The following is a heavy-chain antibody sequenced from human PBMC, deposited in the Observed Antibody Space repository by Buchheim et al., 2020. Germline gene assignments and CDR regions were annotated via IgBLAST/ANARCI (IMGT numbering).Heavy chain of an antibody. CDR2: LYYSGTT. CDR1: GGSVTSGGSVTSGSHY. J-gene: IGHJ5*02. Sequence: QVQLQESGPRLVKPSETLSLTCTVSGGSVTSGGSVTSGSHYWSWIRQSPGKGLEWIGYLYYSGTTNYHPSIKSRATISVEPSKNQFSLKLRSVTAADTAVYYCAREVIMLTRFDPWGQGTL. V-gene: IGHV4-61*01. CDR3: AREVIMLTRFDP. D-gene: IGHD3-10*01.